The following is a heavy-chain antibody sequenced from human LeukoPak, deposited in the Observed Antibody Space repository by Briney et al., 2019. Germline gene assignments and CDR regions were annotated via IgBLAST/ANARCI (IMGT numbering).Heavy chain of an antibody. CDR2: IKPSGGST. J-gene: IGHJ4*02. CDR1: GYTFTSYY. D-gene: IGHD1-26*01. Sequence: ASVKVSCKASGYTFTSYYMHWVRQAPGQGLEWMGIIKPSGGSTSYAQKFQDRVTMTRNTSTSTVYMELSSLRSEDTAVYYGAIDRVGATIDYWGQGTLVTVSS. V-gene: IGHV1-46*01. CDR3: AIDRVGATIDY.